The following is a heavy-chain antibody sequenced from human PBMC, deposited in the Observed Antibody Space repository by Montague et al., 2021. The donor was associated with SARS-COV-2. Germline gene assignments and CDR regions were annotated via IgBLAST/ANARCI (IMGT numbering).Heavy chain of an antibody. J-gene: IGHJ4*02. V-gene: IGHV4-59*12. Sequence: SETLSLTCTVSGGSISGYFWSWIRQSPGKGLEWIGYIYYSGTTKYNPALKSRVTISVDTSKNQFSLKLRSMTAADTAVYYCTRGAPGYWGQGTVVTVSS. CDR2: IYYSGTT. CDR3: TRGAPGY. CDR1: GGSISGYF.